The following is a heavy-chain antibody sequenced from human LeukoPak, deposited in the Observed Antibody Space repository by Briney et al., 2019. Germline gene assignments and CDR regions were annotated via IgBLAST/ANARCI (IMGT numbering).Heavy chain of an antibody. J-gene: IGHJ4*02. CDR1: GFTVSSNY. CDR3: ARALPFDC. V-gene: IGHV3-66*01. Sequence: GGSLRLSCAASGFTVSSNYMSWVRQAPGQGLEWVSVIYSGGNTYYADSVKGRFTISRDNSKNTVYLQMNSLRAEDTAMYYCARALPFDCWGQGTLVTVSS. CDR2: IYSGGNT.